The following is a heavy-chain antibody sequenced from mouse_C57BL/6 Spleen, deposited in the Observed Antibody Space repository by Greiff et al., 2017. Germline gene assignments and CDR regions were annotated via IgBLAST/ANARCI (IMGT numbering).Heavy chain of an antibody. V-gene: IGHV1-80*01. CDR1: GYAFSSYW. D-gene: IGHD1-1*01. CDR2: IYPGDGDT. Sequence: QVQLQQSGAELVKPGASVKISCKASGYAFSSYWMNWVKQRPGKGLEWIGQIYPGDGDTNYNGKFKGKATLTADKSSSTAYMQLSSLTSEDSAVYFCARLPYCDGSSDFDVWGTGTTVTVSS. J-gene: IGHJ1*03. CDR3: ARLPYCDGSSDFDV.